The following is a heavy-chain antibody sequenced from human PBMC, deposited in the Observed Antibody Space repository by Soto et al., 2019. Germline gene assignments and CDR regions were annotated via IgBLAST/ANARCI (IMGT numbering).Heavy chain of an antibody. V-gene: IGHV4-59*12. CDR1: GGSISTYY. Sequence: PSETLSLTCTVSGGSISTYYWSWIRQPPGKGLEWIGYIYYSGSTSYNPSLKSRVTISVDTSKNQVSLQLKSVTPEDTAVYYCTTGATSGRYVNYYYGTDVWGQGTTVTVSS. D-gene: IGHD3-3*01. CDR3: TTGATSGRYVNYYYGTDV. J-gene: IGHJ6*02. CDR2: IYYSGST.